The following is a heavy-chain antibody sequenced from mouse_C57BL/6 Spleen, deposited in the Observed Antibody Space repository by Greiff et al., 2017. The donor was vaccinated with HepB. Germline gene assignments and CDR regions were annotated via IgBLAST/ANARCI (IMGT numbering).Heavy chain of an antibody. J-gene: IGHJ1*03. V-gene: IGHV5-17*01. Sequence: EVQLQESGGGLVKPGGSLKLSCAASGFTFSDYGMHWVRQAPEKGLEWVAYISSGSSTIYYADTVKGRFTISRDNAKNTLFLQMTSLRSEDTAMYYCAREKLGRGYWYFDVWGTGTTVTVSS. CDR3: AREKLGRGYWYFDV. D-gene: IGHD4-1*01. CDR1: GFTFSDYG. CDR2: ISSGSSTI.